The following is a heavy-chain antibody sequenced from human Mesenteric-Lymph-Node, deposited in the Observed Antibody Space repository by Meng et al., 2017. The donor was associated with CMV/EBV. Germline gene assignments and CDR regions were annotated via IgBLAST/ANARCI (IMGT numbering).Heavy chain of an antibody. V-gene: IGHV3-21*01. D-gene: IGHD6-13*01. CDR2: ISSSSSYI. CDR3: ARVSLAAAGTFWFEP. J-gene: IGHJ5*02. CDR1: GFTFSSYS. Sequence: EVQLVESGGXXXXXGXALXLSCAASGFTFSSYSMNWVRQAPGKGLEWVSSISSSSSYIYYADSVKGRFTISRDNAKNSLYLQMNSLRAEDTAVYYCARVSLAAAGTFWFEPWGQGTLVTVSS.